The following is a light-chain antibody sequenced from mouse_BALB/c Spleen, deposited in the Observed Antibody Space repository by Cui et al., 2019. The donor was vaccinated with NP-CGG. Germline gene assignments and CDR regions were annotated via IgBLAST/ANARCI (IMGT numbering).Light chain of an antibody. CDR3: ALCYSNHWV. CDR1: TGAVTTSHY. J-gene: IGLJ1*01. Sequence: QAVVTPESALTTSPGETGNLTCRSTTGAVTTSHYANWVQEKPDHLFTGLIGGTNNRPPGVPARFPGSLIGDKAALTITGAQTEDEEIYFGALCYSNHWVFSGGTKLTVL. V-gene: IGLV1*01. CDR2: GTN.